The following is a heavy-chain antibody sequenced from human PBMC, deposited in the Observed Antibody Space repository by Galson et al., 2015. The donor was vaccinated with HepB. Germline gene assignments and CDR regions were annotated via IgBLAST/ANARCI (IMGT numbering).Heavy chain of an antibody. CDR1: GYNFIHYW. CDR2: IDPSGSHS. V-gene: IGHV5-10-1*01. D-gene: IGHD5-24*01. Sequence: QSGAEVKKPGESLRISCKGSGYNFIHYWIIWVRQMPGKGLEWMGTIDPSGSHSTYSPSFEGHVTMSADNSISTAYLQWSSLKASDSAFYYCARREDGYDSYWGQGTLVTVSS. CDR3: ARREDGYDSY. J-gene: IGHJ4*02.